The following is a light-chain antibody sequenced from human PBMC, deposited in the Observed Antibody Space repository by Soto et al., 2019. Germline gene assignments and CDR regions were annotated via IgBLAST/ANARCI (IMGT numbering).Light chain of an antibody. CDR2: DAS. CDR1: QTISRW. Sequence: DIQLTQTPSTLSASVGGEVTITCRASQTISRWLAWYQQKPGRAPKLLIYDASTLESGVPSRFSGSGSETEFTLTSSRMQPDDFATYFCHSRAFGQGTRLEI. J-gene: IGKJ5*01. V-gene: IGKV1-5*01. CDR3: HSRA.